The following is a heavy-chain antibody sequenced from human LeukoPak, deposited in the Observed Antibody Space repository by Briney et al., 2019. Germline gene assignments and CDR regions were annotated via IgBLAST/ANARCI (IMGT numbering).Heavy chain of an antibody. CDR2: INPSGGT. J-gene: IGHJ3*02. Sequence: ASVKVSCKASGYSFTNYYMHWVRHVPGQGPEWLGLINPSGGTKYAQKFQDRVTMTRDTSTSTIYMGLSSLTSEDRAVYYCAREGRTDYGASRSFDIWGQGTMVTVSS. CDR3: AREGRTDYGASRSFDI. CDR1: GYSFTNYY. D-gene: IGHD4-17*01. V-gene: IGHV1-46*01.